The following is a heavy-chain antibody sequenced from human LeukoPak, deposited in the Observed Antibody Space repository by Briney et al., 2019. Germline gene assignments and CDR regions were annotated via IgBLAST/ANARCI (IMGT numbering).Heavy chain of an antibody. Sequence: KPGGSLRLSCAASGFTFSDYYMNWIRQAPGKGLEWVSYISNSGTIISYADSVKGRFTISRDNTKNSLYLQMNSLRPEDAAVYYCAKAPVTTCRGAFCYPFDYWGLGTLVTVSS. CDR1: GFTFSDYY. J-gene: IGHJ4*02. CDR3: AKAPVTTCRGAFCYPFDY. CDR2: ISNSGTII. D-gene: IGHD2-15*01. V-gene: IGHV3-11*01.